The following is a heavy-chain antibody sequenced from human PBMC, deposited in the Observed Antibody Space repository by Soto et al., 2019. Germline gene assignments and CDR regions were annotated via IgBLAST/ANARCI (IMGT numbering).Heavy chain of an antibody. V-gene: IGHV3-21*01. Sequence: GGSLRLSCVASGFTFSRYIMSWVRQAPGKGLEWVSTINSSGRYTNYADSVKGRFTISRDNAKNSLYLQMNSLRAEDTAVYYCARASSSWSLPFDHSGQGTLVTVSS. CDR1: GFTFSRYI. CDR2: INSSGRYT. D-gene: IGHD6-13*01. CDR3: ARASSSWSLPFDH. J-gene: IGHJ4*02.